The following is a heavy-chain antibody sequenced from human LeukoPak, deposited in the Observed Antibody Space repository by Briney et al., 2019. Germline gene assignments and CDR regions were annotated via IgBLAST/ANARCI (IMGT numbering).Heavy chain of an antibody. CDR3: ARYSGSYYYPPAWDL. V-gene: IGHV3-23*01. J-gene: IGHJ4*02. D-gene: IGHD1-26*01. Sequence: GGSLRLSCAAPGFTFSTYALSWVRQAPGKGLEWVSATSTSGGSAYYADSVKGRFTISRDNSKNTLYLQMDSLRADDTAVYYCARYSGSYYYPPAWDLWGQGTLVTVSS. CDR2: TSTSGGSA. CDR1: GFTFSTYA.